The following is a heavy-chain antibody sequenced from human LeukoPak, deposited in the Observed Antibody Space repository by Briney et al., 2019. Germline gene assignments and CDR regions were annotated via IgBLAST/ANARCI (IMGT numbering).Heavy chain of an antibody. D-gene: IGHD4-17*01. Sequence: PSETLSLTCTVSGGSISTSNYYWGWIRQPPEKGLEWIGYIYYSGSTNYNPSLKSRVTISVDTSKNQFSLKLSSVTAADTAVYYCARSPYAGDYEQGFDYWGQGTLVTVSS. CDR1: GGSISTSNYY. CDR3: ARSPYAGDYEQGFDY. V-gene: IGHV4-61*05. CDR2: IYYSGST. J-gene: IGHJ4*02.